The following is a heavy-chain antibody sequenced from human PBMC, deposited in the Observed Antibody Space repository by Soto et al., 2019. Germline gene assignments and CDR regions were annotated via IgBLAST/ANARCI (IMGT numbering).Heavy chain of an antibody. D-gene: IGHD3-3*01. J-gene: IGHJ3*01. CDR3: AGGGPYQRDNVGWRGSFDL. V-gene: IGHV4-59*01. CDR1: GGSMRSYY. Sequence: SETLSLTCSVSGGSMRSYYWNWIRQPPGRGLEWIGYIFYTGRTNYHSSLKSRVTISIDTSRKQFSLNLSCVSAADTAVSCCAGGGPYQRDNVGWRGSFDLWGQGKSVPVSS. CDR2: IFYTGRT.